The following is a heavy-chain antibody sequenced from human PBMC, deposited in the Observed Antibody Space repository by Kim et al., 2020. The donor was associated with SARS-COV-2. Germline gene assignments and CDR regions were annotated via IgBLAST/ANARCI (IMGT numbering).Heavy chain of an antibody. J-gene: IGHJ6*02. D-gene: IGHD2-8*01. CDR3: ASEGVPSTYYYYGMDV. CDR1: GGTFSSYA. V-gene: IGHV1-69*13. CDR2: IIPIFGTA. Sequence: SVKVSCKASGGTFSSYAISWVRQAPGQGLEWMGGIIPIFGTANYAQKFQGRVTITADESTSTAYMELSSLRSEDTAVYYCASEGVPSTYYYYGMDVWGQGTTVTVSS.